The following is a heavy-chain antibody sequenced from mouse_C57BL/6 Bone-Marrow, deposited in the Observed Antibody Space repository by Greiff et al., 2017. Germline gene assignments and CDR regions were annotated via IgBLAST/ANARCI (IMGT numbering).Heavy chain of an antibody. CDR2: ISSGGDYI. Sequence: EVKVVESGEGLVKPGGSLKLSCAASGFTFSSYAMSWVRQTPEKRLEWVAYISSGGDYIYYADTVKGRFTISRDNARNTLYLQMSSLKSEDTAMYYCTREHYYYGSSYYWYFYVWGTGTTVTVSS. D-gene: IGHD1-1*01. CDR1: GFTFSSYA. CDR3: TREHYYYGSSYYWYFYV. J-gene: IGHJ1*03. V-gene: IGHV5-9-1*02.